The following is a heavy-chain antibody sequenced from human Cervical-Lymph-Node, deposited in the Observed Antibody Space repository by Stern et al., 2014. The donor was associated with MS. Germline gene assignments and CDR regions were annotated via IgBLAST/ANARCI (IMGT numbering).Heavy chain of an antibody. V-gene: IGHV1-3*01. CDR2: INAGSGDT. CDR1: GYIFTDYG. J-gene: IGHJ4*02. CDR3: ASNDWNY. Sequence: QVQLVQSGAEIKRPGASVKLSCKTSGYIFTDYGLHWVRQAPGQGLEWLGWINAGSGDTRYSHRFQGRVTITRDTYASTSYMDLSSLRSEDTAVFYCASNDWNYWGQGTLVTVSS. D-gene: IGHD3-3*01.